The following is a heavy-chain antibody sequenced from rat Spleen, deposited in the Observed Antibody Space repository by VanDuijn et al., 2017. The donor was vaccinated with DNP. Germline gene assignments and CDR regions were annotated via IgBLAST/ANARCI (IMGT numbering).Heavy chain of an antibody. V-gene: IGHV5S13*01. J-gene: IGHJ3*01. CDR2: ILTGGGNT. D-gene: IGHD1-12*02. CDR3: ARHYYDGSYYFAY. Sequence: EVQLVESGGGFVQPGRSLKLSCAGSGFTFSDYGMAWVRQAPTKGLEWVASILTGGGNTYYRDSVKGRFTITRDNAENTQYLQMDSLRSEDTATYYCARHYYDGSYYFAYWGQGTLVTVSS. CDR1: GFTFSDYG.